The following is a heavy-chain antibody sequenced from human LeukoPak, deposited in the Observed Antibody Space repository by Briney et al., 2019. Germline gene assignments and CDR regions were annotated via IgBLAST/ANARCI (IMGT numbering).Heavy chain of an antibody. CDR3: DTYYYDSPRAFDI. CDR1: GFTFSGYA. J-gene: IGHJ3*02. D-gene: IGHD3-22*01. Sequence: HPGGSLRLSCAASGFTFSGYAIHWVRQAPGKGLEWVAVISYDGSNKYYADSVKGRFTISRDNSKNTLYLQMTSLRAEDTAVYYCDTYYYDSPRAFDIWGQGTMVTVSS. V-gene: IGHV3-30*04. CDR2: ISYDGSNK.